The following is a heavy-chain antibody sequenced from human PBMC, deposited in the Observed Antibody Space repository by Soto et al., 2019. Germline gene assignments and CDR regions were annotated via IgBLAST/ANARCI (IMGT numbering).Heavy chain of an antibody. CDR2: ITWNSGSI. CDR3: TKAASRVAATDDAFDI. V-gene: IGHV3-9*01. CDR1: GFTFDSYS. D-gene: IGHD6-25*01. J-gene: IGHJ3*02. Sequence: EVQLVESGGGLVQPGRSLRLSCAASGFTFDSYSIHWVRQAPGKGLEWVSGITWNSGSIAYADSVKGRFTISRDNAKNSLYLLMSSLRTEDTALYYCTKAASRVAATDDAFDIWGQGTMVTVSS.